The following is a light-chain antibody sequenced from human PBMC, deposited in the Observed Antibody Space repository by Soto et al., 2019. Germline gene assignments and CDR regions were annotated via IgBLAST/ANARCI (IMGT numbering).Light chain of an antibody. CDR2: RND. CDR1: NSRSGSNY. J-gene: IGLJ1*01. Sequence: QSVLPQPPSASGTPGQRVTISCSTSNSRSGSNYVYWYQQLPGTAPKLLIYRNDKRPPWVPARFSASNSGTSAALAISGLRSEDEADYYCARWYDSMSVYVFGTGTKLTVL. CDR3: ARWYDSMSVYV. V-gene: IGLV1-47*01.